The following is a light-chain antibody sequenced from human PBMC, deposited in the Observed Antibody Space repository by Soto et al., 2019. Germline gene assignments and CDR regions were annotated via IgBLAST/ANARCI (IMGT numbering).Light chain of an antibody. CDR2: CAS. CDR3: QHYGSSSYT. V-gene: IGKV3-20*01. J-gene: IGKJ2*01. Sequence: EIVLTQSPGTLSLSPGERATLSGMASQSVRSNYLAWYQQKPGQAPRLLIYCASSSATGIPDRFSGSGSGTDFTLTISRLEPEDFAVYYCQHYGSSSYTFGHGTTLEIK. CDR1: QSVRSNY.